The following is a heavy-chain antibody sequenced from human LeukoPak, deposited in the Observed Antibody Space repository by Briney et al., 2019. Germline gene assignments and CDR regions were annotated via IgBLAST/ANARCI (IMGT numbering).Heavy chain of an antibody. CDR1: GGSFSGYY. V-gene: IGHV4-34*01. J-gene: IGHJ4*02. Sequence: SETLSLTCAVCGGSFSGYYWSWIRQPPAKGLEWIGEINHSGSTNYNPSLKSRVTISVDTSKNQFSLKLSSVTAADTAVYYCARGGYRLDDILTGYYLPFDYWRQGTLVTVSS. CDR2: INHSGST. D-gene: IGHD3-9*01. CDR3: ARGGYRLDDILTGYYLPFDY.